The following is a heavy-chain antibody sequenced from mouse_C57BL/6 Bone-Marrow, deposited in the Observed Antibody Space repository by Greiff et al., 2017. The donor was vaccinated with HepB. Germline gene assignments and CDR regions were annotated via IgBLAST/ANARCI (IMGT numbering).Heavy chain of an antibody. J-gene: IGHJ3*01. CDR1: GFTFSSYG. CDR3: ARRFYDY. V-gene: IGHV5-6*02. CDR2: ISSGGSYT. Sequence: EVKLMESGGDLVKPGGSLKLSCAASGFTFSSYGMSWVRQTPDKRLEWVATISSGGSYTYYPDSVKGRFTISRDNAKNTLYLQMSSLQSEDTAMYYCARRFYDYWGQGTLVTVSA. D-gene: IGHD2-3*01.